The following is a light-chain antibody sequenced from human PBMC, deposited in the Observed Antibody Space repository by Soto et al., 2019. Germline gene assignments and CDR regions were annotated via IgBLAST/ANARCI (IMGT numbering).Light chain of an antibody. CDR1: XXVXXTY. CDR3: QQYGSSLIFT. J-gene: IGKJ3*01. V-gene: IGKV3-20*01. CDR2: GAS. Sequence: EIVXTXXPXTXSLSXGXXXXXSCXAXXXVXXTYLAWYQQKPGQAPRLLIYGASRRATGIPDRFSGSGSGTDFTLTISRLEPEDFAVYYCQQYGSSLIFTFGPGTKVDIK.